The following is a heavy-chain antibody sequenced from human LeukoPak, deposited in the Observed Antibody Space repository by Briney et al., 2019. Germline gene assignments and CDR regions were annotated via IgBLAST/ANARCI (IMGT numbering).Heavy chain of an antibody. J-gene: IGHJ4*02. V-gene: IGHV4-34*01. CDR2: INYWGST. Sequence: SETLSLTCAVYGGSVSGYYWSWVRQPPGRGREWVGEINYWGSTNYNPSLTSQVPISLHTSQNQFSLNLSSVTAWSPAVCYCAGSGLTHEYSGRFYYWGRGTMIAVSS. CDR3: AGSGLTHEYSGRFYY. CDR1: GGSVSGYY. D-gene: IGHD4-23*01.